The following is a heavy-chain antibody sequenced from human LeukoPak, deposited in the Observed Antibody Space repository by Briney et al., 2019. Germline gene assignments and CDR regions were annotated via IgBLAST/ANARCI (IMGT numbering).Heavy chain of an antibody. D-gene: IGHD3-10*01. Sequence: SETLSLTCAVYGGSFSGYYWSWIRQPPGKGLEWIGEINHSGSTNYNPSLKSRVTMSVDTSKNQFSLKLSSVTAADTAVYYCARQYYGSGSQVPRFDPWGQGTLVTVSS. CDR1: GGSFSGYY. J-gene: IGHJ5*02. CDR3: ARQYYGSGSQVPRFDP. CDR2: INHSGST. V-gene: IGHV4-34*01.